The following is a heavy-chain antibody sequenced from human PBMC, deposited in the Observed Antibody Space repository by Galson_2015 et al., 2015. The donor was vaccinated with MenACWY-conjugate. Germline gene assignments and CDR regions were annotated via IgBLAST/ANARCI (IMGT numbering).Heavy chain of an antibody. CDR2: IRDTGSL. V-gene: IGHV4-59*08. D-gene: IGHD5-18*01. J-gene: IGHJ4*02. CDR3: ARIPTCGSSFGYFDY. Sequence: TLSLTCTVSGGSISSHYWSWFRQPPGKGLEWIAYIRDTGSLKDNPSLKSRVTMSADKSNNQFSLRLISVTAADTAVYYCARIPTCGSSFGYFDYWGQGILVAVSS. CDR1: GGSISSHY.